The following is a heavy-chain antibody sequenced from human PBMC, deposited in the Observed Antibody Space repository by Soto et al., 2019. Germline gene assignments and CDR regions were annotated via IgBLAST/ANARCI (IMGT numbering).Heavy chain of an antibody. CDR1: GVTFSSYA. D-gene: IGHD1-7*01. CDR3: ARDRGELLHDY. Sequence: QVQLVQSGAEVKKPGSSVKVSCKAPGVTFSSYAVSWVRQAPGQGLEWMGAIIPMYGTVNYAQKLLGRVTMTADESTSTVYLELSSLRSEDTAVYYCARDRGELLHDYWGQGTLVTVSS. V-gene: IGHV1-69*12. CDR2: IIPMYGTV. J-gene: IGHJ4*02.